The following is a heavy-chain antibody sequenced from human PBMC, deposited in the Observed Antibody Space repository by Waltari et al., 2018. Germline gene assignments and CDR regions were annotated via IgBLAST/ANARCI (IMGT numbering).Heavy chain of an antibody. Sequence: QVQLQESGPGLVKPSETLSLTCAVSGYSISSGYYWGWIRQTPGKGLEWIGSIYHSGSTYYNPSLKSRVTISVDTSKNQFSLKLSSVTAADTAVYYCARIYDSSGYYWGAFDYWGQGTLVTVSS. D-gene: IGHD3-22*01. J-gene: IGHJ4*02. V-gene: IGHV4-38-2*01. CDR1: GYSISSGYY. CDR3: ARIYDSSGYYWGAFDY. CDR2: IYHSGST.